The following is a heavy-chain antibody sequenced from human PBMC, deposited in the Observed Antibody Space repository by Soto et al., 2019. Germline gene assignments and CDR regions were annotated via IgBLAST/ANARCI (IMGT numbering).Heavy chain of an antibody. CDR1: GVTLSRNS. CDR3: AREGGFHYFDY. V-gene: IGHV3-21*06. D-gene: IGHD3-10*01. CDR2: ISGSSTYI. J-gene: IGHJ4*02. Sequence: SLRLSCAASGVTLSRNSMNWVRQAPGKGLEWVSSISGSSTYIHYADSVKGRFAISRDNTKNSLYLEMNSLRAEDTAVYYCAREGGFHYFDYWGQGALVTVSS.